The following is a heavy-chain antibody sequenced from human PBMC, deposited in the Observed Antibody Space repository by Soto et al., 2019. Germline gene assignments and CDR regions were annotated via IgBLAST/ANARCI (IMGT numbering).Heavy chain of an antibody. Sequence: GGSLRLSCAASGFTFSSYDMHWVRQATGKGLEWVSAIGTAGDTYYPGSVKGRFTISRENAKNSLYLQMNSLRDADTAVYYCPRGGHSGVFDPGGQETLVTVAS. CDR1: GFTFSSYD. J-gene: IGHJ5*01. V-gene: IGHV3-13*01. D-gene: IGHD6-13*01. CDR2: IGTAGDT. CDR3: PRGGHSGVFDP.